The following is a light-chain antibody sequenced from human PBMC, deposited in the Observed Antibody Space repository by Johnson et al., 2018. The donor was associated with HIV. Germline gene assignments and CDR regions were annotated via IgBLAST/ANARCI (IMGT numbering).Light chain of an antibody. J-gene: IGLJ1*01. CDR2: DNN. CDR1: SSNIGNNY. CDR3: GTWVGSLSACV. V-gene: IGLV1-51*01. Sequence: QSVLTQPPSVSAAPGQKVTISCSGSSSNIGNNYVSWYQHLPGTAPKLLIYDNNKRPSGIPDRFSGSKSGTSATLGITGLQTGDEADYYCGTWVGSLSACVFGTGTKVTVL.